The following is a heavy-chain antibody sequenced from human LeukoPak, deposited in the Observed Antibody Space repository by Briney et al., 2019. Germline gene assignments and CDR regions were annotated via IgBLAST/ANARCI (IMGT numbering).Heavy chain of an antibody. CDR1: GYTFTSYD. Sequence: ASVKVSCKASGYTFTSYDMNWVRQATGQGLEWMGWMNPNSGNTGSAQKFQGRVTMTRDTSISTAYMELSRLRSDDTAVYYCARGLSYYGSGIGYWGQGTLVTVSS. D-gene: IGHD3-10*01. CDR2: MNPNSGNT. CDR3: ARGLSYYGSGIGY. V-gene: IGHV1-8*01. J-gene: IGHJ4*02.